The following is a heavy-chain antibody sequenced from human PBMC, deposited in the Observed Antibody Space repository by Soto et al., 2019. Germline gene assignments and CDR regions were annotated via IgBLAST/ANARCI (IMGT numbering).Heavy chain of an antibody. CDR3: ASSRGRRQDYYYYGMDV. J-gene: IGHJ6*02. D-gene: IGHD3-10*01. CDR1: GGTFSSYA. CDR2: IIPIFGTA. V-gene: IGHV1-69*06. Sequence: SVKVSCKASGGTFSSYAISWVRQAPGQGLEWMGGIIPIFGTANYAQKFQGRVTITADKSTSTAYMELSSLRSEDTAVYYCASSRGRRQDYYYYGMDVWGQGTTVTASS.